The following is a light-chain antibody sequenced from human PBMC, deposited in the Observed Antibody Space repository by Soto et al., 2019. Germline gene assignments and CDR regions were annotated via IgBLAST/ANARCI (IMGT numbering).Light chain of an antibody. CDR1: QSVSSSY. Sequence: EIVLTQSPGTLSLSPGERATLSCRASQSVSSSYLAWYQQNPGQAPRLLIYGASSRATGIPDRFSGSGSGTDFTLTISRLEPEDFAVYYCQQYGSSPVFGGGTKLEIK. CDR3: QQYGSSPV. V-gene: IGKV3-20*01. CDR2: GAS. J-gene: IGKJ4*02.